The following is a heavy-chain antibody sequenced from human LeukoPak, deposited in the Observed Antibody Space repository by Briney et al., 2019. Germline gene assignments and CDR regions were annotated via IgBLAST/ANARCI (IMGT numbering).Heavy chain of an antibody. CDR2: INPNSGGT. V-gene: IGHV1-2*06. D-gene: IGHD3-9*01. CDR1: GYTFSGYY. Sequence: GASVKVSCKASGYTFSGYYMHWVRQAPGQGLEWMGRINPNSGGTNYPPKFQGRVTMTRDTSINTVYMELSRLGSDDTAVYYCARDLDILTGYRYQFDYWGQGTLVTVSS. J-gene: IGHJ4*02. CDR3: ARDLDILTGYRYQFDY.